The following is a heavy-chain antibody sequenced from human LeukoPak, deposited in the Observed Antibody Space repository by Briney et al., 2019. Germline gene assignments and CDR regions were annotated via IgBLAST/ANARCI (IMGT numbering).Heavy chain of an antibody. V-gene: IGHV1-69*06. CDR1: GGTFSSYA. D-gene: IGHD1-14*01. J-gene: IGHJ6*04. CDR3: AWALYNWNHAPHYYYGMDV. Sequence: ASVKVSCKASGGTFSSYAISWVRQAPGQGLEWMGGIIPIFGTANYAQKFQGRVTITADKSTSTAYMELSSLRSEDTAVYYCAWALYNWNHAPHYYYGMDVWGKGTTVTVSS. CDR2: IIPIFGTA.